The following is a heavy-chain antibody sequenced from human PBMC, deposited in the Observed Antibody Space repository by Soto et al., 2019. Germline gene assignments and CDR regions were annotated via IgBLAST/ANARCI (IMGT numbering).Heavy chain of an antibody. CDR2: IIPIFGTA. CDR3: AREAAVAVNWFDP. Sequence: GASVKVSCKASGGTFSSYAISWVRQAPGQGLEWMGGIIPIFGTANYAQKFQGRVTITADESTSTAYMELSSLRSEDTAVYYCAREAAVAVNWFDPWGQGTLVTVSS. D-gene: IGHD6-19*01. J-gene: IGHJ5*02. V-gene: IGHV1-69*13. CDR1: GGTFSSYA.